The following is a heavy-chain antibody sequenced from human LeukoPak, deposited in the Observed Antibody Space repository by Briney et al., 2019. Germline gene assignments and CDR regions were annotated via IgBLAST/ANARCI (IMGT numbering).Heavy chain of an antibody. Sequence: ASVKVSCKASGYTFTSYAMNWVRQAPGQGLERMGWINTNTGNPTYAQGFTGRFVFSLDTSVSTAYLQISSLKAEDTAVYYCARANTMVRGSNRDWFDPWGQGTLVTVSS. CDR2: INTNTGNP. V-gene: IGHV7-4-1*02. CDR3: ARANTMVRGSNRDWFDP. D-gene: IGHD3-10*01. CDR1: GYTFTSYA. J-gene: IGHJ5*02.